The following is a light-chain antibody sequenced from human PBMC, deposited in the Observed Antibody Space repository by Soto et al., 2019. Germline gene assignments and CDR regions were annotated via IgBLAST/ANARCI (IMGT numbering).Light chain of an antibody. Sequence: QSVLTQPASVSGSPGQTITISCTGTSSEVGDYNYVSWYQQHPGKAPKLMIYEVGNRPSGVSSRFSGSKSGNTASLTISGLQAEDEADYYCKSFTSSSTFVFGTGTKVTVL. CDR2: EVG. CDR3: KSFTSSSTFV. J-gene: IGLJ1*01. CDR1: SSEVGDYNY. V-gene: IGLV2-14*01.